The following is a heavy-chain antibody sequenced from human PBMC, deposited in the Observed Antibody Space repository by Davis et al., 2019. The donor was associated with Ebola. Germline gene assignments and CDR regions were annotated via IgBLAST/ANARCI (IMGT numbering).Heavy chain of an antibody. Sequence: PGGSLRLSCAASGFTFSSYWMHWVRQAPGKGLVWVSRINSDGSSTSYADSVKGRFTISRDNAKNTLYLQMNSLRAEDTAVYYCARPPREYYYYMDVWGKGTTVTVSS. J-gene: IGHJ6*03. CDR3: ARPPREYYYYMDV. D-gene: IGHD1-26*01. V-gene: IGHV3-74*01. CDR2: INSDGSST. CDR1: GFTFSSYW.